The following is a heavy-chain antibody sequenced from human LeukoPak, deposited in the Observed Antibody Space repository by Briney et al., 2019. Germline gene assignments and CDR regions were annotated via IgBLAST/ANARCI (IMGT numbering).Heavy chain of an antibody. CDR1: GFTFDDYA. CDR2: ISWNSGSI. V-gene: IGHV3-9*01. J-gene: IGHJ4*02. Sequence: GRSLRLSCAASGFTFDDYAMHWVRQAPGKGLEWVSGISWNSGSIGYADSVKGRFTISRDNAKNSLYLQMNSLRAEDTALYYCAKVATAMAYVMDFDYWGQGTLVTVSS. CDR3: AKVATAMAYVMDFDY. D-gene: IGHD5-18*01.